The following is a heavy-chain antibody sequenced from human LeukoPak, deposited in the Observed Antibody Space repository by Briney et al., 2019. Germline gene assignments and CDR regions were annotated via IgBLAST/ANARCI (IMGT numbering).Heavy chain of an antibody. Sequence: SETLSLTCTVSGGSISSGGYYWSWIRQHPGKGLEWIGSIYYSGSTNYNPSLKSRVTISVDTSKNQFSLKLSSVTAADTAVYYCARDVVVTAILGHYYYYGMDVWGQGTTVTVSS. V-gene: IGHV4-61*08. D-gene: IGHD2-21*02. CDR1: GGSISSGGYY. J-gene: IGHJ6*02. CDR2: IYYSGST. CDR3: ARDVVVTAILGHYYYYGMDV.